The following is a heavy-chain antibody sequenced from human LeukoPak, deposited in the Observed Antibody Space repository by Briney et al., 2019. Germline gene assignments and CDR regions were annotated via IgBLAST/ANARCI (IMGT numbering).Heavy chain of an antibody. J-gene: IGHJ2*01. Sequence: GGSLRLSCAASGFTFSSYAMHWVRQAPGKGLEWVSGISRNSGSIGYADSVEGRFTISRDNAKNSLYLQMNSLRAEDTALYYCAKDILPMVGPIDLWGRGTLVTVSP. CDR1: GFTFSSYA. D-gene: IGHD3-10*01. CDR3: AKDILPMVGPIDL. CDR2: ISRNSGSI. V-gene: IGHV3-9*01.